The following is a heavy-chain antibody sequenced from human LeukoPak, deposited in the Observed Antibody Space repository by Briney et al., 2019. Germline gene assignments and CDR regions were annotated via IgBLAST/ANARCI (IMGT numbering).Heavy chain of an antibody. J-gene: IGHJ4*02. CDR1: GGSISSYY. Sequence: SETLSLTCTVSGGSISSYYWSWIRQPPGKGLEWIGYIYYSGSTNYNPSLKSRVTISVDTSKNQFSLKLSSVAAADTAVYYCARVYYDILTGYYRESGYFDYWGQGTLVTVFS. CDR3: ARVYYDILTGYYRESGYFDY. CDR2: IYYSGST. V-gene: IGHV4-59*01. D-gene: IGHD3-9*01.